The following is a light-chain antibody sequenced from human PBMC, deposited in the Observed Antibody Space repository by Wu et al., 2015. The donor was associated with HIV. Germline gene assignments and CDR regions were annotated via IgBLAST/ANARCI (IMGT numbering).Light chain of an antibody. V-gene: IGKV3-20*01. CDR3: QQYGSSPFT. Sequence: EIVMTQSPATLSASPRERATLSCRASQSVGSSYLAWYQQKPGQAPRLLIYGASSRATGIPDRFSGSGSGTDFTLTISRLEPEDFAVYYCQQYGSSPFTFGPGTKVDIK. J-gene: IGKJ3*01. CDR2: GAS. CDR1: QSVGSSY.